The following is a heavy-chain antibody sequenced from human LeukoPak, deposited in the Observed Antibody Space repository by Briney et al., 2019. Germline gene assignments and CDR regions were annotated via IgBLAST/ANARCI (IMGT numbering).Heavy chain of an antibody. V-gene: IGHV3-23*01. CDR3: ATDPDHIVGATTADY. D-gene: IGHD1-26*01. J-gene: IGHJ4*02. Sequence: PGGSLRLSCAASGFTFSSYAMNWVRQAPGKGLEWVSVIGGRRSYTHYADSVKGRCTISRDNSKNTLYLQMNSLRAEDTAVYYCATDPDHIVGATTADYWGQGTLVTASS. CDR1: GFTFSSYA. CDR2: IGGRRSYT.